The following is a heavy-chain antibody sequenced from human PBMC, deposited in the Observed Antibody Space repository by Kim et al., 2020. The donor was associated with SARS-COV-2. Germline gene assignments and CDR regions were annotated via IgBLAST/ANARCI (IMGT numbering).Heavy chain of an antibody. CDR3: ARATMRAAAGLAFDI. Sequence: ASVKVSCKASGYTFTGYYMHWVRQAPGQGLEWMGWINPNSGGTNYAQKFQGRVTMTRDTSISTAYMELSRLRSDDTAVYYCARATMRAAAGLAFDIWGQGTMVTVSS. CDR2: INPNSGGT. J-gene: IGHJ3*02. V-gene: IGHV1-2*02. CDR1: GYTFTGYY. D-gene: IGHD6-13*01.